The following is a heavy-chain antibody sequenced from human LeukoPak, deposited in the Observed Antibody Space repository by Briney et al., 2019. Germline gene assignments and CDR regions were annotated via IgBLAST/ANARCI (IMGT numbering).Heavy chain of an antibody. CDR3: ARSRVPDS. CDR1: RFTFSTSW. V-gene: IGHV3-7*01. CDR2: IKHDASET. Sequence: GGSLRLSCAASRFTFSTSWMSWVRQAPGKGLEWVANIKHDASETNYVDSVKGRFTISRDNAKNSLYLQMNSLRTEDTAVFYFARSRVPDSWGQGTLVTVSS. J-gene: IGHJ4*02.